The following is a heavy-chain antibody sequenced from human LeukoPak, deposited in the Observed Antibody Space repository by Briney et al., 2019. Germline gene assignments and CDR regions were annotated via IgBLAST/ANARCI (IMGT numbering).Heavy chain of an antibody. Sequence: PSETLSLTCTVSGGSISSYYWSWIRQPPGKGLEWIGYIYYSGSTNYNPSLKSRVTISVDTSKNQFSLKLSSVTAADTAVYYCARWVVPAAYYFDYWGQGTLVTVSS. V-gene: IGHV4-59*12. J-gene: IGHJ4*02. CDR3: ARWVVPAAYYFDY. CDR1: GGSISSYY. D-gene: IGHD2-2*01. CDR2: IYYSGST.